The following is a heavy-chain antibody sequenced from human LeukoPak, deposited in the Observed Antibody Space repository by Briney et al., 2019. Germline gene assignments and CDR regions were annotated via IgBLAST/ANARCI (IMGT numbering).Heavy chain of an antibody. CDR3: ASRPRADMGPLDY. D-gene: IGHD1-14*01. CDR1: GFTFSSCA. Sequence: GGSLRLSCAASGFTFSSCAMTWVRQAPGKGLEWVASITGDGTRTYYTDSVKGRFTISRDNSKNTLYLQMNSLRADETAIYYCASRPRADMGPLDYWGQGTLVTVS. J-gene: IGHJ4*02. V-gene: IGHV3-23*01. CDR2: ITGDGTRT.